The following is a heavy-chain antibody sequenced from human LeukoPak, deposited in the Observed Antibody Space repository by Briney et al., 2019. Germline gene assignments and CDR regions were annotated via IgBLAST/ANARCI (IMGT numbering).Heavy chain of an antibody. J-gene: IGHJ4*02. D-gene: IGHD1-26*01. Sequence: GASVKVSCKASGYTFTSNYIHWVRQAPGQGLEWMGMIYPRDGSTSYAQKFQGRVTVTRDTSTSTVHMELSGLRSGDTAVYYCAKERGPVGATTADYWGQGTLVTVSS. CDR2: IYPRDGST. CDR1: GYTFTSNY. CDR3: AKERGPVGATTADY. V-gene: IGHV1-46*01.